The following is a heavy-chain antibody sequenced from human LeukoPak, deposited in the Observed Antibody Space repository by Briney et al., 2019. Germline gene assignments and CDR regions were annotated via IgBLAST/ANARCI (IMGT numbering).Heavy chain of an antibody. V-gene: IGHV3-64*01. CDR3: ARGAPHCSKTSCYSYYYGMDV. Sequence: GGSLRLSCAASGFPFSSSAMHWVRQAPGKGLEYVSTISTNEITTYYANSVKGRFTISRDNSKNTLYLQMGSLRAEDMAVYYCARGAPHCSKTSCYSYYYGMDVWGQGATVTVSS. J-gene: IGHJ6*02. CDR2: ISTNEITT. CDR1: GFPFSSSA. D-gene: IGHD2-2*01.